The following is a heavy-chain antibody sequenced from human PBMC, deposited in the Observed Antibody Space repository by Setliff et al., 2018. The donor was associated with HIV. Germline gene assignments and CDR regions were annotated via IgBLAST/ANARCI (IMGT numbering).Heavy chain of an antibody. CDR3: ARAHSSGSYPFDY. V-gene: IGHV4-59*08. Sequence: SETLSLTCTVSGGSISRHYWSWIRQSPGKGLEWIGISHYSVGTYYNPSLKSRVTISLDTSKNQFSLKLNSVTAADTAVYYCARAHSSGSYPFDYWGQGTLVTVSS. J-gene: IGHJ4*02. CDR1: GGSISRHY. D-gene: IGHD1-26*01. CDR2: SHYSVGT.